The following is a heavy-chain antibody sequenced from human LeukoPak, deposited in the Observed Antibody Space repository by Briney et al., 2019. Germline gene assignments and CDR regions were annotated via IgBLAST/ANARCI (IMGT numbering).Heavy chain of an antibody. V-gene: IGHV1-8*03. CDR3: ARLSVAGRNWYFDL. CDR1: GYTFTSYD. J-gene: IGHJ2*01. CDR2: MNPNSGNT. D-gene: IGHD6-19*01. Sequence: AASVKVSCKASGYTFTSYDINWVRQATGQGLEWMGWMNPNSGNTGYAQKFQGRVTITRNTSISTAYMELSSLRSEDTAVYYCARLSVAGRNWYFDLWGRGTLVTVSS.